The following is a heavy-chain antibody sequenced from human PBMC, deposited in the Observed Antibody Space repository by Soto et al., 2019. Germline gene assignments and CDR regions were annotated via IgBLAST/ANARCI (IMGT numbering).Heavy chain of an antibody. Sequence: EVQLVESGGGLVQPGGSLRLSYAASGFAVSSNFMSWVRQAPGKGLEWVSVIYSGGSTYYADSVKGRFTISRDNSENTLYLQMNSLRAEDTAIYYCARATMIGLLSSWGQGTLVTVSS. D-gene: IGHD3-22*01. CDR3: ARATMIGLLSS. J-gene: IGHJ5*02. V-gene: IGHV3-66*01. CDR2: IYSGGST. CDR1: GFAVSSNF.